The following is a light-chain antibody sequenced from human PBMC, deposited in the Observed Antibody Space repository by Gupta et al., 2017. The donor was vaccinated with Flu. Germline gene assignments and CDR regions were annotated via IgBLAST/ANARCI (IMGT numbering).Light chain of an antibody. Sequence: TLALSPGEAATLSCRASHTITNNFLAWYQQKPGQSPRVLMFSTSSRSTGIPDRFSGSGSGTDFTLTISRLEPEDFAVYYCQQYGSSPYTFGQGTNLEI. CDR3: QQYGSSPYT. J-gene: IGKJ2*01. CDR2: STS. CDR1: HTITNNF. V-gene: IGKV3-20*01.